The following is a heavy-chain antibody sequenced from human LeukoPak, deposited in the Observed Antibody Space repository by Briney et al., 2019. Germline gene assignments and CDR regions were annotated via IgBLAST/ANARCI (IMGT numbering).Heavy chain of an antibody. D-gene: IGHD3-22*01. Sequence: SETLSLTCAVYGGSFSGYYWGWIRQPPGKGLEWIGSIYYSGSTYYNPSLKSRVTISVDTSKNQFSLKLSSVTAADTAVYYCARDYYDNSGYYLFDYWGQGTLVTVSS. J-gene: IGHJ4*02. CDR2: IYYSGST. CDR3: ARDYYDNSGYYLFDY. CDR1: GGSFSGYY. V-gene: IGHV4-34*01.